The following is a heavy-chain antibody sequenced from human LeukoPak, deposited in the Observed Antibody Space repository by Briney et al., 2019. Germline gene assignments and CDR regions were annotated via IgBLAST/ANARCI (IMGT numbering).Heavy chain of an antibody. D-gene: IGHD1-26*01. CDR3: VRDPGSMFHDWYFDL. V-gene: IGHV3-74*01. CDR1: EFSFSRYW. J-gene: IGHJ2*01. CDR2: SYVDGSSS. Sequence: RGSLRLSCAASEFSFSRYWIHWVRQAPGKGLVWVARSYVDGSSSDYADSVKGRFTISRGNGKNTLYLEVNSLRADDTAVYYCVRDPGSMFHDWYFDLWGRGALVTVSS.